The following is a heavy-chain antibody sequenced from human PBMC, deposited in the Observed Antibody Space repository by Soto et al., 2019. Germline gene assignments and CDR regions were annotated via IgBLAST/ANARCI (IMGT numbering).Heavy chain of an antibody. J-gene: IGHJ4*02. CDR3: ANDYDSSGMTPFDY. D-gene: IGHD3-22*01. Sequence: HPGGSLRLSCAASGFTVSSNYMSWVRQAPGKGLEWVSVIYSDGSTYYADSVKGRFTISRDNSKNTLYLQMNSLRAEDTAVYYCANDYDSSGMTPFDYWGQGTLVTVSS. V-gene: IGHV3-53*05. CDR1: GFTVSSNY. CDR2: IYSDGST.